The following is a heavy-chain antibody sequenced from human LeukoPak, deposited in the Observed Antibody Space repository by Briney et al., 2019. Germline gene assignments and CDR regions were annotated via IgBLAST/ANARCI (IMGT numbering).Heavy chain of an antibody. D-gene: IGHD5-12*01. Sequence: GGSLRLSCAASGFTFSTYWMSWVRQAPAKGLEWVANIKIDGSEKYYVDSVKGRFTISRDNAKNSLYLQMNSLRVEDTAVYYCARGVDIVATIRDYWGQGTLVTVSS. CDR1: GFTFSTYW. V-gene: IGHV3-7*03. CDR3: ARGVDIVATIRDY. CDR2: IKIDGSEK. J-gene: IGHJ4*02.